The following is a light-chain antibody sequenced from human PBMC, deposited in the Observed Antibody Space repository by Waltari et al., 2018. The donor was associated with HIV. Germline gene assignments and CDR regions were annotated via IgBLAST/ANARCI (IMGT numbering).Light chain of an antibody. CDR1: SSDVGGYHF. V-gene: IGLV2-8*01. J-gene: IGLJ3*02. Sequence: QSALTQPPSASGSPGQSVSISCTGTSSDVGGYHFVSWYQQHPGKAPKLIIYEVSKRPSGVPDRFSGSKSGNTASLTVSGLQAEDEADYYCSSYAGSNNLWVFGGGTKLTVL. CDR2: EVS. CDR3: SSYAGSNNLWV.